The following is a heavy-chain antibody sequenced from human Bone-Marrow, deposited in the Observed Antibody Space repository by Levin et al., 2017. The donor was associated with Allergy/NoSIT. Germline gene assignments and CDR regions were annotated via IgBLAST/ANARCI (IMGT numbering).Heavy chain of an antibody. V-gene: IGHV4-59*02. CDR2: IFYSWTT. Sequence: SQTLSLTCTVSGSSVSNYYWSWIRQAPGKGLEWMGDIFYSWTTKYSPALKGRITLSIDTSNTQFPLRLRTVTAADAAVYDCARLQFKWYWVDPWGQGTRVTVSS. CDR1: GSSVSNYY. D-gene: IGHD2-15*01. J-gene: IGHJ5*02. CDR3: ARLQFKWYWVDP.